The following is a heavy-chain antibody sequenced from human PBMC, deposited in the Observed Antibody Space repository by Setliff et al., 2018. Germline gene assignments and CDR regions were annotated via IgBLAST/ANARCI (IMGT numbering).Heavy chain of an antibody. Sequence: SETLSLTCAASGGSFSDYYWTWIRQPPGKGLEWIGEINHSGSTNYNPSLKSRVTISIDKSNNQFSLKLTSMTAADTAVYYCAKGGGRYHSDSWGQGILVTVSS. V-gene: IGHV4-34*01. CDR1: GGSFSDYY. CDR2: INHSGST. D-gene: IGHD1-1*01. J-gene: IGHJ4*02. CDR3: AKGGGRYHSDS.